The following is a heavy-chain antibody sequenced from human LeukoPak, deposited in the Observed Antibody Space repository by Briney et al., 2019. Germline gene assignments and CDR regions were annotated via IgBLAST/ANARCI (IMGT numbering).Heavy chain of an antibody. CDR2: ISTNDGYT. CDR3: ARHYYWGSGSPQGRAFDI. D-gene: IGHD3-10*01. CDR1: GYTFRSNG. V-gene: IGHV1-18*01. Sequence: ASVKVSCKASGYTFRSNGISWVRQAPGQGLEWMGWISTNDGYTNYAQKLQGRVTMTTDTSTSTAYMELRSLRSDDTAVYYRARHYYWGSGSPQGRAFDIWGQGTMVPVSS. J-gene: IGHJ3*02.